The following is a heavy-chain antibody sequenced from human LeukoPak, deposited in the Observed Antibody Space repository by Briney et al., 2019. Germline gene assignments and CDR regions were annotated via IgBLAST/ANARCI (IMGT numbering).Heavy chain of an antibody. CDR1: GYSFTSYW. Sequence: GESLKISCKGSGYSFTSYWIGWVRQMPGKGLEWMGIIYPGDSDTRYSPSFQGQVTISADKSISTAYLQWSSLKASDTAMYYCARPRYYGSGSPDAFDIWGQGTMVTVSS. D-gene: IGHD3-10*01. J-gene: IGHJ3*02. V-gene: IGHV5-51*01. CDR2: IYPGDSDT. CDR3: ARPRYYGSGSPDAFDI.